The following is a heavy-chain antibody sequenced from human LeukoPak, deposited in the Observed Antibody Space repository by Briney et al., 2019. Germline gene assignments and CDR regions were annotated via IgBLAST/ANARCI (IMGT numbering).Heavy chain of an antibody. CDR2: INHSGGT. CDR3: ARGAPGASPYYDYVWGSYRYTTGQFDY. Sequence: PSETLSLTCAVYGGSFSGYYWSWIRQPPGKGLEWIGEINHSGGTNYNPSLKSRVTISVDTSKNQFSLKLSSVTAADTAVYYCARGAPGASPYYDYVWGSYRYTTGQFDYWGQGTLVTVSS. CDR1: GGSFSGYY. D-gene: IGHD3-16*02. J-gene: IGHJ4*02. V-gene: IGHV4-34*01.